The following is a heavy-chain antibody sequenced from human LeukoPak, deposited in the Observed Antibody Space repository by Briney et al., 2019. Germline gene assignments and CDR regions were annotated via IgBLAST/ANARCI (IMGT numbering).Heavy chain of an antibody. V-gene: IGHV3-53*05. J-gene: IGHJ6*02. D-gene: IGHD1-26*01. CDR3: ARGGSYPGPYYYGMDV. Sequence: GGSLRLSCAASGFTVSSNYMSWVRQAPGKGLEWVSVIYSCGSTYYAGSVKGRFTISRGNSKNTLYLQMNSLRAEDTAVYYCARGGSYPGPYYYGMDVWGQGTTVTVSS. CDR2: IYSCGST. CDR1: GFTVSSNY.